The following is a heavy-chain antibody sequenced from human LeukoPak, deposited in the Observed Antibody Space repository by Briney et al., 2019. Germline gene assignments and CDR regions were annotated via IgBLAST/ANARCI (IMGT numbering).Heavy chain of an antibody. CDR3: TRSDAFDL. Sequence: PGGSLRLSCAASGFTFSGYWMPWVRQAPGKGLVWVSRIRTDGSGTSSADSVKGRFTISSDNAKNTLYLQMNSLRAEDTAVYYCTRSDAFDLWGQGTMVTVSS. J-gene: IGHJ3*01. CDR1: GFTFSGYW. V-gene: IGHV3-74*01. CDR2: IRTDGSGT.